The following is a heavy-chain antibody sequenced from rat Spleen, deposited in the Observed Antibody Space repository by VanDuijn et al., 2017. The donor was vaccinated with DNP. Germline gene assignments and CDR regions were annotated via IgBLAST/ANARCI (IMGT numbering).Heavy chain of an antibody. CDR1: GFSFSGFY. Sequence: EVQLVESGGGLVQPGRSLKLSCAASGFSFSGFYMAWVRQAPTKGLEWVATISYDGSSIYYGDSVKGRFTISRDNAEGTLNLQMNSLRSEDTATYYCASHTYYGYDYFVYWGQGVMVTVSS. D-gene: IGHD1-9*01. V-gene: IGHV5-22*01. J-gene: IGHJ2*01. CDR3: ASHTYYGYDYFVY. CDR2: ISYDGSSI.